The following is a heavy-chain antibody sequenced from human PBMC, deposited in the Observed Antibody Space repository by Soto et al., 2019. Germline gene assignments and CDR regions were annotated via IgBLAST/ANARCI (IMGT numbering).Heavy chain of an antibody. Sequence: SETLSLTCSVSGASVTSSTYYWGWLRQPPGKGLEWIGYTYYSGSTRYSPSFKSRVTISIDTSKNQFSLKMSSVTAADTAVYYCARGAAYDCWSGYYNYWGQGTLVTVSS. J-gene: IGHJ4*02. CDR3: ARGAAYDCWSGYYNY. D-gene: IGHD3-3*01. CDR2: TYYSGST. V-gene: IGHV4-61*01. CDR1: GASVTSSTYY.